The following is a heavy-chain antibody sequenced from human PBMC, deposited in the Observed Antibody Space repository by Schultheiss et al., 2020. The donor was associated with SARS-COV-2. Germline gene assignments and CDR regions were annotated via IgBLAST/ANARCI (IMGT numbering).Heavy chain of an antibody. J-gene: IGHJ6*02. D-gene: IGHD2-8*01. CDR1: GYTFTGYF. Sequence: ASVKVSCKASGYTFTGYFMHWVRQAPGQGLEWMGIINPSGGSTSYAQKFQGRVTMTEDTSTDTAYMELSSLRSEDTAVYYCATDRTVCLGSEPCYYYGMDVWGQGTTVTVSS. CDR2: INPSGGST. CDR3: ATDRTVCLGSEPCYYYGMDV. V-gene: IGHV1-46*01.